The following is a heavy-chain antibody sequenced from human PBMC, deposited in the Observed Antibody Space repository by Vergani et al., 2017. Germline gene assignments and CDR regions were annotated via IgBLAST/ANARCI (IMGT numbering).Heavy chain of an antibody. Sequence: QVQLVESGGGVVQPGRSLRLSCAASGFTFSSYALHWVRQAPGKGLEWVAVISYDGSNKYYAHSVKGRFTISRDNSKNTLYLQMNSLRAEDTAVYYCARPSIELAGWGAWFYPWRQGSLVTV. D-gene: IGHD6-19*01. V-gene: IGHV3-30-3*01. CDR2: ISYDGSNK. J-gene: IGHJ5*02. CDR1: GFTFSSYA. CDR3: ARPSIELAGWGAWFYP.